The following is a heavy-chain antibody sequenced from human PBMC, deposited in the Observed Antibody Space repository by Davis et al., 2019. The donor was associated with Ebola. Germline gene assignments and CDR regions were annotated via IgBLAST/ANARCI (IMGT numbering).Heavy chain of an antibody. J-gene: IGHJ6*02. CDR1: GFSLSIYW. Sequence: GGSLRLSCAASGFSLSIYWMSCVRQAPGKGLEWVANIKQDGSEKYYVDSVKGRFTISRDNAKNSLYLQMNSLRAEDTAVYYCARDRSTVHYYYGMDVWGQGTTVTVSS. CDR2: IKQDGSEK. D-gene: IGHD4-11*01. CDR3: ARDRSTVHYYYGMDV. V-gene: IGHV3-7*01.